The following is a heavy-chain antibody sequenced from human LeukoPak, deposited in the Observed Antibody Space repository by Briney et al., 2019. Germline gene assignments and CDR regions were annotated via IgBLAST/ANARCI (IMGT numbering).Heavy chain of an antibody. CDR1: GYTFTSYG. D-gene: IGHD6-13*01. CDR3: AREHDSSSWYGQFDY. J-gene: IGHJ4*02. CDR2: ISAYNGST. V-gene: IGHV1-18*01. Sequence: ASVKVSCKASGYTFTSYGISWVRQAPGQGLEWMGWISAYNGSTNYAQKLQGRVTMTTDTSTSTAYMELRSLRSDDTAVYYCAREHDSSSWYGQFDYWGQGTLVTVSS.